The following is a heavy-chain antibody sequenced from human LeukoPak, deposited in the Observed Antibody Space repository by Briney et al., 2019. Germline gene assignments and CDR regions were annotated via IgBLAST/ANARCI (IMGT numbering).Heavy chain of an antibody. Sequence: ASVKVSCEASGYTFTRFYMHWVRQAPGQGLEWMGIMNLSGGSTTYTQKFQGRVTMTRDTSTSTVYMELSSLRYEDTAVYYCARAPGPHDAFDIWGQGTMVTVSS. CDR1: GYTFTRFY. J-gene: IGHJ3*02. CDR3: ARAPGPHDAFDI. V-gene: IGHV1-46*01. CDR2: MNLSGGST.